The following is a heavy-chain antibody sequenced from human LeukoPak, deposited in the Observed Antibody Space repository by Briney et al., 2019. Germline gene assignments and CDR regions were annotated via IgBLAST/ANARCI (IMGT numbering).Heavy chain of an antibody. D-gene: IGHD3-10*01. CDR1: SASVSSDY. Sequence: SETLSLTCSVSSASVSSDYWNWLRHSPGRGLEWIGYTHYRGDINYNPSLKSRLTMSVDASSNQVSLKLSSVTAADAAVYYCGRNLGSGSDHWGQGTLVTVSS. CDR3: GRNLGSGSDH. J-gene: IGHJ4*02. CDR2: THYRGDI. V-gene: IGHV4-59*02.